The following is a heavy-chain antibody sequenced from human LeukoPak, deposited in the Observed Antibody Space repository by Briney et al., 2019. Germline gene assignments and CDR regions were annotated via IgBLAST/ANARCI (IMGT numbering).Heavy chain of an antibody. CDR3: ARRLTQYDCFDP. CDR2: TYYRSTWYN. CDR1: GDSVSSNSVT. J-gene: IGHJ5*02. Sequence: SQTLSLTCAISGDSVSSNSVTWNWIRQSPSRGLEWLGRTYYRSTWYNDYAVSVRGRITVDPNTSKNQFSLHLNSVTPEDTAVYYCARRLTQYDCFDPWGQGILVTVSS. V-gene: IGHV6-1*01. D-gene: IGHD2-2*01.